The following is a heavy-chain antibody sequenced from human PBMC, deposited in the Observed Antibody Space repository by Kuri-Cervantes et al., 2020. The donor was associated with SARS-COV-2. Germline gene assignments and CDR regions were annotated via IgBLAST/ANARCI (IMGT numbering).Heavy chain of an antibody. V-gene: IGHV3-33*05. D-gene: IGHD3-3*01. J-gene: IGHJ6*02. CDR3: TTDLVDYDFWSGYYGSQPNYYYYGMDV. Sequence: GGSLRLSCAASGFTFSSYGMHWVRQAPGKGLEWVAVISYDGSNKYYADSVKGRFTISRDNSKNTLYLQMNSLKTEDTAVYYCTTDLVDYDFWSGYYGSQPNYYYYGMDVWGQGTTVTVSS. CDR2: ISYDGSNK. CDR1: GFTFSSYG.